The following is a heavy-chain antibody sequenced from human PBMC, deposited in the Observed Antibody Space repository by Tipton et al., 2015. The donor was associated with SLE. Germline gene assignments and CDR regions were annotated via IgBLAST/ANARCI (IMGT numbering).Heavy chain of an antibody. V-gene: IGHV4-38-2*02. CDR2: IFHSGHT. D-gene: IGHD1-26*01. Sequence: TLSLTCSVSGYSISSGDYWSWLRQPPGRGVEWIGSIFHSGHTYLHPAHRSRLTMSVDTSKNSFSLTLSFVTAADSAVYYCVRDRWGRTEGFDYWGQGTLVTVSS. J-gene: IGHJ4*02. CDR1: GYSISSGDY. CDR3: VRDRWGRTEGFDY.